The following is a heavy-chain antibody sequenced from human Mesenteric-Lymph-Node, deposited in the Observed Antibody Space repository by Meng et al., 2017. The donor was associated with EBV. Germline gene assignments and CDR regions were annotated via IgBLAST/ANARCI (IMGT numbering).Heavy chain of an antibody. D-gene: IGHD2-15*01. J-gene: IGHJ5*02. Sequence: QLHCQESGPGLVKLSEPLSRTCTVSGGSISSSSYYWGWIRQPPGKGLEWIGNIYYSGSTYYNPSLKSRVTISLDTSKSQFSLKLSSVTAADTAVYYCARDRAVVVAATPNWFDPWGQGTLVTVSS. V-gene: IGHV4-39*07. CDR2: IYYSGST. CDR1: GGSISSSSYY. CDR3: ARDRAVVVAATPNWFDP.